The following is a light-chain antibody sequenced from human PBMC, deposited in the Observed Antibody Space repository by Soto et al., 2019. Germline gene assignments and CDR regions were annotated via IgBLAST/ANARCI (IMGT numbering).Light chain of an antibody. CDR3: QQSYNTRRVFS. CDR2: DAS. Sequence: IQMTQSPSSLSASVGDRVTIICRASQYISTYLNWYQQRPGRAPTVVIYDASNLQRGVPSRFSGSGSGTDFTLTITNLHPEDFATYYCQQSYNTRRVFSFGPGTKVEI. CDR1: QYISTY. V-gene: IGKV1-39*01. J-gene: IGKJ3*01.